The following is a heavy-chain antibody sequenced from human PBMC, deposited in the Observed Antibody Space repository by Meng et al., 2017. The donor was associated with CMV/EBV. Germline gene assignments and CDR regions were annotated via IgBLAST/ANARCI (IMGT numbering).Heavy chain of an antibody. J-gene: IGHJ4*02. D-gene: IGHD7-27*01. Sequence: GRVTMTTDTSTSTAYMELRSLRSDDTAVYYCARVTGPYYFDYWGQGTLVTVSS. V-gene: IGHV1-18*01. CDR3: ARVTGPYYFDY.